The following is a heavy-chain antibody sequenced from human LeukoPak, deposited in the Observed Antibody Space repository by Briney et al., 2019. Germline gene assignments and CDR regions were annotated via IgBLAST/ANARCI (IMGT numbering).Heavy chain of an antibody. CDR2: INGDGSST. CDR3: TRPRANSSGPLIDY. V-gene: IGHV3-74*01. CDR1: GFTFSGYW. J-gene: IGHJ4*02. Sequence: PGGSLRLSCAASGFTFSGYWMHWVRQVPGKGLLWVSRINGDGSSTTYADSVKGRFTISRDNAKNTLYLQMNSLRAEDSAVYFCTRPRANSSGPLIDYWGQGTLVTVSS. D-gene: IGHD2-8*02.